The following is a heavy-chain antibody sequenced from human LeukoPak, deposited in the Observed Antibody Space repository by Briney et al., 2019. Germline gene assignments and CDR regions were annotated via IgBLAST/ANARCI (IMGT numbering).Heavy chain of an antibody. Sequence: PGGSLRLSCAASGFTFSSYVMSWVRQAPGKGLEWVANIRQDGSEKYYVDSVKGRFTISRDNAKNSLYLQMNSLRAEDTAVYYCARLRDGDYGDDAFDIWGQGTMVTVSS. V-gene: IGHV3-7*04. CDR1: GFTFSSYV. CDR2: IRQDGSEK. J-gene: IGHJ3*02. CDR3: ARLRDGDYGDDAFDI. D-gene: IGHD4-17*01.